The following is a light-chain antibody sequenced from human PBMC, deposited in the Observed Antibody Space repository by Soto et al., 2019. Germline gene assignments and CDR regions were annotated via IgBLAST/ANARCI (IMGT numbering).Light chain of an antibody. Sequence: EIVMTQSPATLSVSPGERATLSCRASRNINRKLAWYQQKPGQAPRILISGASTRATGIPARFSGSGSGTEFTLTISSLQSEDFAVYYCQQYYDYPPLIFGGGTKVEIK. CDR3: QQYYDYPPLI. J-gene: IGKJ4*01. CDR1: RNINRK. CDR2: GAS. V-gene: IGKV3-15*01.